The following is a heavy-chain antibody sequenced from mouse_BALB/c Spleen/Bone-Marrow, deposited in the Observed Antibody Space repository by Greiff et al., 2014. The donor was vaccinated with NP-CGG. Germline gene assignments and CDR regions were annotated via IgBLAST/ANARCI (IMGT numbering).Heavy chain of an antibody. CDR2: IYPSDIYT. CDR3: TRSRGYFDY. CDR1: GYTFTSYW. Sequence: QVQLQQSGAELVRPGASVKLSCKASGYTFTSYWTNWVKQRPGQGLEWIGNIYPSDIYTNYNQKFKDKATLTVDKSSSTAYMQLSSPTSEDSAVYYCTRSRGYFDYWGQGTTLTVSS. J-gene: IGHJ2*01. V-gene: IGHV1-69*02.